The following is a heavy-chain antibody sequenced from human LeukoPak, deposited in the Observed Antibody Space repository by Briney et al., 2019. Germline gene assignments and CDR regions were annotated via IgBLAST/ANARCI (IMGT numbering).Heavy chain of an antibody. D-gene: IGHD1-26*01. CDR3: VRIIVGASNWFDS. J-gene: IGHJ5*01. CDR2: IHSDGSVT. V-gene: IGHV3-74*01. Sequence: GGSLRLSCAASGFSFSTHWMHWVRQAPGKGLVWVSRIHSDGSVTNYADSVKGRLTISRDNAKNTLYLQMNSLRAEDTAVYYCVRIIVGASNWFDSWGQGTLVTVSS. CDR1: GFSFSTHW.